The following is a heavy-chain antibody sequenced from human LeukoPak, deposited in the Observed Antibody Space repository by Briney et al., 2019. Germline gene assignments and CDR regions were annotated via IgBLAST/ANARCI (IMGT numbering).Heavy chain of an antibody. D-gene: IGHD5-24*01. CDR2: IYYSGST. J-gene: IGHJ4*02. V-gene: IGHV4-59*08. Sequence: SETLSLTCTVSGGSISSYYWSWIRQPPGEGLEWIGYIYYSGSTNHNPSLKSRVTISVDTSKDQFSLNLSSVTAADTALYFCARAGRDGYNYYLDFWGQGTLVTVSS. CDR1: GGSISSYY. CDR3: ARAGRDGYNYYLDF.